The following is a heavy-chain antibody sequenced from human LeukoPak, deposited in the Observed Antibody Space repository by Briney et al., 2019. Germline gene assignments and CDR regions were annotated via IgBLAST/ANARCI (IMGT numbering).Heavy chain of an antibody. Sequence: GGSLRLSCAASGFTFSSYAMSWVRQAPGKGLEWVSAISGSGGSTYYADFVKGRFTISRDNSKNTLYLQMNSLRAEDTAVYYCAKDFHSSGYYFEFWTFDYWGQGTLVTVSS. CDR3: AKDFHSSGYYFEFWTFDY. J-gene: IGHJ4*02. CDR1: GFTFSSYA. CDR2: ISGSGGST. V-gene: IGHV3-23*01. D-gene: IGHD3-22*01.